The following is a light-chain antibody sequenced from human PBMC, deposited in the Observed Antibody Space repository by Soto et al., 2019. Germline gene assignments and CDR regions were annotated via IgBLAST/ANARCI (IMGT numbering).Light chain of an antibody. CDR1: QSVSSSY. CDR2: GAS. V-gene: IGKV3-20*01. J-gene: IGKJ1*01. CDR3: QQYGSSRWT. Sequence: EIVLTQSPGTLSLSPGERATLSCRASQSVSSSYLAWYQQNRGQAPRLLIYGASSRAPGIPDRFGGSGSGTDFTLTISRLVPGDFAVYYCQQYGSSRWTFGQGTKVEIK.